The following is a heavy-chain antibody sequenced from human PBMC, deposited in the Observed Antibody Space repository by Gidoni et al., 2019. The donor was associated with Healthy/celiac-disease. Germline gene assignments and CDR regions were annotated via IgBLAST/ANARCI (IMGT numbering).Heavy chain of an antibody. Sequence: QVQLVQSGAEVKKPGSSVKVYCKASGGTFSSYAISWVRQAPGQGLEWMGGIIPIFGTANYAQKFQGRVTITADESTSTAYMELSSLRSEDTAVYYCARGYCSGGSCYSGLGYWGQGTLVTVSS. CDR2: IIPIFGTA. V-gene: IGHV1-69*01. D-gene: IGHD2-15*01. CDR1: GGTFSSYA. CDR3: ARGYCSGGSCYSGLGY. J-gene: IGHJ4*02.